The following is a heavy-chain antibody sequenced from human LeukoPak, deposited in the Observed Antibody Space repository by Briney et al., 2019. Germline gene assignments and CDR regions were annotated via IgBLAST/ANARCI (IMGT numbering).Heavy chain of an antibody. CDR2: INPSVCST. CDR3: ARAGTTVTKTLFDY. CDR1: GHTFTSYY. D-gene: IGHD4-17*01. Sequence: ASVKVSCKASGHTFTSYYMHWVRQAPGQGLEWMGIINPSVCSTSYAQKFQGRVTMTRDTSTSTVYMGLSSLRSEGTAVYYCARAGTTVTKTLFDYWGQGTLVTVSS. J-gene: IGHJ4*02. V-gene: IGHV1-46*01.